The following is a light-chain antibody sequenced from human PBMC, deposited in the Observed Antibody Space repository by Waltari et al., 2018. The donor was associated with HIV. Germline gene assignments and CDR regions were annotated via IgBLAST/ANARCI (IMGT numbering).Light chain of an antibody. V-gene: IGLV2-14*01. CDR2: EVY. Sequence: HSALTQPASVSGSPGQSIPISCTGPTRDLRLFNFVSWYQQSPGRAPKLIIFEVYSRPSGISDRFSGSKSGVTASLTISALRAEDEADYFCSSYSARGFVVFGGGTKVTVL. J-gene: IGLJ3*02. CDR3: SSYSARGFVV. CDR1: TRDLRLFNF.